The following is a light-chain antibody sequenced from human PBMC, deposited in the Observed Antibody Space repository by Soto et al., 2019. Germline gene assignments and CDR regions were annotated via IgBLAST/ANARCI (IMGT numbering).Light chain of an antibody. CDR1: QRVFYSSNNKNY. Sequence: VVRTQSTDYLAVSLGERATINCKSSQRVFYSSNNKNYLAWYQQKPGQPPKALIYWASTRESGVPDRFSGSGSGTDFTLTISSLQAEDVAGYYCHQYYSTPRPFGQVANVDIK. CDR2: WAS. J-gene: IGKJ1*01. V-gene: IGKV4-1*01. CDR3: HQYYSTPRP.